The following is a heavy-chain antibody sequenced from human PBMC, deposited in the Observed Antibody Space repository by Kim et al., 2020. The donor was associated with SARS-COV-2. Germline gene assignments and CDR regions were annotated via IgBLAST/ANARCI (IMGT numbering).Heavy chain of an antibody. Sequence: GGSLRLSCVVSGFSLTSYAIHWVRQAPGKGLEWVAVISYDGGNRYYTDAVKGRFTISRDTSMNTLYLEMHSLGVEDTAVYYCARALSTTIFGVAIDYWGQGPLVAVSA. CDR2: ISYDGGNR. J-gene: IGHJ4*02. V-gene: IGHV3-30*03. D-gene: IGHD3-3*01. CDR3: ARALSTTIFGVAIDY. CDR1: GFSLTSYA.